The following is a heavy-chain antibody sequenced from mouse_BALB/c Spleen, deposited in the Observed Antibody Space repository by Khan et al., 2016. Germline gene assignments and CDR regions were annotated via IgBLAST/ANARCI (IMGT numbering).Heavy chain of an antibody. CDR2: IFPGSGST. CDR3: ARSYYGYFAMDY. CDR1: GYTFTDYY. V-gene: IGHV1-77*01. J-gene: IGHJ4*01. Sequence: QVQLQQSGTELPRPGASVKLSCKASGYTFTDYYLHWVMQRTGQGLEWIGEIFPGSGSTYYNEKFKGKASLTADSSSSTAYMQVGSLTSEDSAVYCWARSYYGYFAMDYWGHGASVTVSS. D-gene: IGHD1-2*01.